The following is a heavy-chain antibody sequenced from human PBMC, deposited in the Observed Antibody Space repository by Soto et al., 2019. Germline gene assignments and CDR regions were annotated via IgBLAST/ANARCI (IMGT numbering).Heavy chain of an antibody. CDR3: AKVRGERLLLNAFGI. Sequence: GGSLRLSCAASGFTFSSYGMHWVRQAPGKGLEWVAVISYDGSNKYYADSVKGRFTISRDNSKNTLYLQMNSLRAEDTAVYYCAKVRGERLLLNAFGIWGQGTMVTVSS. D-gene: IGHD3-22*01. CDR2: ISYDGSNK. J-gene: IGHJ3*02. V-gene: IGHV3-30*18. CDR1: GFTFSSYG.